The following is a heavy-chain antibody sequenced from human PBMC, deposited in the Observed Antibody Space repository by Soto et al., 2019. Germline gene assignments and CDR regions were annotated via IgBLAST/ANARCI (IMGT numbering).Heavy chain of an antibody. CDR1: GGSFSGFY. J-gene: IGHJ2*01. CDR3: ARMAGPWYFDL. Sequence: SETLSLTCAVHGGSFSGFYWTWIRQPPGKGLEWIGEINHSGSSNYNPPLKSRVTMSLDTSRNQFSLSLNSVTAADTAVYYCARMAGPWYFDLWGRGTLVSVSS. V-gene: IGHV4-34*01. CDR2: INHSGSS.